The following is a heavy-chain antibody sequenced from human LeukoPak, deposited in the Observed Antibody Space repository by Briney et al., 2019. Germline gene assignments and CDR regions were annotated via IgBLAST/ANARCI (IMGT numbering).Heavy chain of an antibody. V-gene: IGHV3-9*01. J-gene: IGHJ3*02. Sequence: GRSLRLSCAASGFTFDDYAMHWVRQAPGKGLEWVSGISWNGGSIGYADSVKGRFTISRDNAKNSLYLQMNSLRAEDTALYYCAKDMSYSSGPSSAFDIWGQGTMVTVSS. D-gene: IGHD6-19*01. CDR2: ISWNGGSI. CDR3: AKDMSYSSGPSSAFDI. CDR1: GFTFDDYA.